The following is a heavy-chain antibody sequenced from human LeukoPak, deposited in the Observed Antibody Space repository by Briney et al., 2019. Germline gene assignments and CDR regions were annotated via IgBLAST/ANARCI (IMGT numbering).Heavy chain of an antibody. V-gene: IGHV4-38-2*02. Sequence: SETLSLTCTVSGYSISSGFHWGWIRQPPGKGLEWIGNVYHNGSTYYNPSLKGRVTMSVDTSKNYFSLKLGSVTAADTAVYYCAREVGWLHPEGSFDFWGQGTMVTVSS. J-gene: IGHJ3*01. CDR2: VYHNGST. D-gene: IGHD5-12*01. CDR3: AREVGWLHPEGSFDF. CDR1: GYSISSGFH.